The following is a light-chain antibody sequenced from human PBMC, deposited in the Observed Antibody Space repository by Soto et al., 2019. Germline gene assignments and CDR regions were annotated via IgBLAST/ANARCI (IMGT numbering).Light chain of an antibody. CDR3: AAWDDSLSGVV. V-gene: IGLV1-47*01. Sequence: QSVLTQPPSASGIPGQRVTISCSGSSSNIGSNFGYWYQQFPGTAPKLLIYRNKQRPSGVPDRFAGSKSGTSASLAISGLRSEDEAEYYCAAWDDSLSGVVFGGGTKLTVL. CDR1: SSNIGSNF. CDR2: RNK. J-gene: IGLJ2*01.